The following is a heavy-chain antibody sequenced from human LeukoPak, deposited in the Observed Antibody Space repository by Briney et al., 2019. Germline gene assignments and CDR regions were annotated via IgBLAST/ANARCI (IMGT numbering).Heavy chain of an antibody. J-gene: IGHJ4*01. V-gene: IGHV4-39*07. CDR1: GGSISSSSYY. Sequence: SETLSLTCTVSGGSISSSSYYWGWIRQPPGKGLEWIGSIYYSGSTNYNPSLKSRVTMSVDTSKNQFSLKLSSVTAADTAVYYCARDSLRSGHFDYWGHGTLVTVSS. D-gene: IGHD3-10*01. CDR3: ARDSLRSGHFDY. CDR2: IYYSGST.